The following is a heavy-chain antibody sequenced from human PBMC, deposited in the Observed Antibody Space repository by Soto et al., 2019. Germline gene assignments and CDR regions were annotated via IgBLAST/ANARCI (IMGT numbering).Heavy chain of an antibody. CDR3: AKTPMTYDSSGYYSYYFDY. V-gene: IGHV4-34*01. CDR2: INHSGST. D-gene: IGHD3-22*01. J-gene: IGHJ4*02. Sequence: SETLSLTCAVYGGSFSGYYWSWIRQPPGKGLEWIGEINHSGSTNYNPSLKSRVTISVDTSKNQFSLKLSSVTAADTAVYYCAKTPMTYDSSGYYSYYFDYWGQGTLVTVSS. CDR1: GGSFSGYY.